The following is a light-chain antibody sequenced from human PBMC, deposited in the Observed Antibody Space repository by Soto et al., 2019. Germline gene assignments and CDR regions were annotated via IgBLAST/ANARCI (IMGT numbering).Light chain of an antibody. V-gene: IGKV4-1*01. CDR3: LQYHSSWT. Sequence: DIVMTQSPDSLAVSLGERATINCESSQSVLFTSNNKNYLGWYQQKPGQPPKLLLSWASARESGVPSRFSGSGSGTDFTLTISSLQPEDFATYYCLQYHSSWTFGQGTKVDIK. J-gene: IGKJ1*01. CDR1: QSVLFTSNNKNY. CDR2: WAS.